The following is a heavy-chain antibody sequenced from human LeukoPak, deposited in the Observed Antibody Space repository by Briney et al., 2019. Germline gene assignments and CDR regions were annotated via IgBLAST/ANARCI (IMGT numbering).Heavy chain of an antibody. D-gene: IGHD1-26*01. CDR3: VRDHASSYDY. CDR2: IGPKNGDT. CDR1: GYTFTGYY. V-gene: IGHV1-2*02. Sequence: SVKVSCKASGYTFTGYYIHCVRQAPGQGLEWMGWIGPKNGDTHYAQKFQGRLTMTRDTSITTAFIELSRLTSDDTAVYYCVRDHASSYDYWGQGTLVTVSS. J-gene: IGHJ4*02.